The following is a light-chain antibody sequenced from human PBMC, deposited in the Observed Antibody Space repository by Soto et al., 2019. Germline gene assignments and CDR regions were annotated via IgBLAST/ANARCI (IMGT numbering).Light chain of an antibody. CDR2: DAS. V-gene: IGKV1-5*01. Sequence: DIQMTQSPSTLSASVGDRVTITCRASQSISSWLAWYQQKPGKAPKLLIYDASSLESGVPSRFSGSGSGTEFTRTISSVQPDNFATYYGKNYNSYSWTSGKGPKVKIK. CDR1: QSISSW. J-gene: IGKJ1*01. CDR3: KNYNSYSWT.